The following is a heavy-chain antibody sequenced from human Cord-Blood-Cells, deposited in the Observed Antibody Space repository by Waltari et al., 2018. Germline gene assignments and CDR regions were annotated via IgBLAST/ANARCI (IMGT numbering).Heavy chain of an antibody. D-gene: IGHD2-2*01. CDR3: ASDRRNCSSTSCYNWFDP. CDR1: GGPISRYC. CDR2: IYYSGST. V-gene: IGHV4-59*08. J-gene: IGHJ5*02. Sequence: QVQLQESGPGLVKPSEPLSLPCTVSGGPISRYCWSCIRPPPGKGLEWLGYIYYSGSTNYHPSLKSRVTISVDTSKNQFSLKLSSVTAADTAVYYCASDRRNCSSTSCYNWFDPWGQGTLVTVSS.